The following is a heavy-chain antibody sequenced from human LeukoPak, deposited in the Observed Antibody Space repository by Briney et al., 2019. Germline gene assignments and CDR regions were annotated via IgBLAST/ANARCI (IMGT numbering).Heavy chain of an antibody. V-gene: IGHV4-39*07. CDR3: AKDMITFGGVIAKSAFDI. CDR1: GSSFSDSNYH. D-gene: IGHD3-16*02. J-gene: IGHJ3*02. Sequence: SETLSLTCTATGSSFSDSNYHWGWIRQPPGKGLEWIGSVSYSGRSNSNPSLKSRVTISVDTSKNQFSLNLTSVTAADTAVYYCAKDMITFGGVIAKSAFDIWGQGTLVTVSS. CDR2: VSYSGRS.